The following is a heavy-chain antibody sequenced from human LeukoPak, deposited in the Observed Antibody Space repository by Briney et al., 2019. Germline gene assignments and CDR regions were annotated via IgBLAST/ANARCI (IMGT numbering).Heavy chain of an antibody. Sequence: GGSLRLSCAASGFTFSWYWMNWVRQAPGKGLEWVANIKQDGSEKYYVDSVKGRFTISRDNAKNSLYLQMNSLRAEDTAVYYCALAAGGGWFDPWGQGTLVTVSS. J-gene: IGHJ5*02. D-gene: IGHD6-13*01. CDR3: ALAAGGGWFDP. CDR2: IKQDGSEK. CDR1: GFTFSWYW. V-gene: IGHV3-7*01.